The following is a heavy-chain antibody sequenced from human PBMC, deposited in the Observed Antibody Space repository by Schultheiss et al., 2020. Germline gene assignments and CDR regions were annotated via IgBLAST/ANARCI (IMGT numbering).Heavy chain of an antibody. D-gene: IGHD6-19*01. CDR2: INPSGGST. CDR3: ARAGWAVAGQADAFDI. J-gene: IGHJ3*02. Sequence: ASVKVSCKASGYTFTSYYMHWVRQAPGQGLEWMGIINPSGGSTSYAQKFQGRVTMTRDTSTSTVYMELSSLRSEDTAVYYCARAGWAVAGQADAFDIWGQGTMV. CDR1: GYTFTSYY. V-gene: IGHV1-46*01.